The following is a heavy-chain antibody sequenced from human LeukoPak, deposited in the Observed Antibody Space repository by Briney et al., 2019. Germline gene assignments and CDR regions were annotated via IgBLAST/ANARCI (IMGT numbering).Heavy chain of an antibody. CDR1: GFTFDDYG. J-gene: IGHJ4*02. Sequence: GGSLRLSCAASGFTFDDYGMSWLRQAPGKGLEWVSGINWNGGSTGYADSVKGRFTISRDNAKNSLYLQMNSLRAEDTAVYYCAKGPPGYDSSGYYPILSHWGQGTLVTVSS. CDR2: INWNGGST. D-gene: IGHD3-22*01. CDR3: AKGPPGYDSSGYYPILSH. V-gene: IGHV3-20*04.